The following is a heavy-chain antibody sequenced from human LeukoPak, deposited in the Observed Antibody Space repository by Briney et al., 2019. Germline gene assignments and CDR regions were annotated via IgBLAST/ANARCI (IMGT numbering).Heavy chain of an antibody. CDR1: GYTFTSYD. CDR2: MNPNSGNT. D-gene: IGHD2-15*01. Sequence: ASVKVPCKASGYTFTSYDINWARQATGQGLEWMGWMNPNSGNTGYAQKFQGRVTMTRNTSISTAYMELSSLRSEDTAVYYCALNLYCSGGSCYSSNWFDPWGQGTLVTVSS. V-gene: IGHV1-8*01. J-gene: IGHJ5*02. CDR3: ALNLYCSGGSCYSSNWFDP.